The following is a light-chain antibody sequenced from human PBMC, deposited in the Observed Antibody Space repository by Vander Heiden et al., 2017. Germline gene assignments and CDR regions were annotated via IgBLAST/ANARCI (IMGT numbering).Light chain of an antibody. CDR3: LQYVSYPFT. J-gene: IGKJ3*01. CDR1: QTINSN. V-gene: IGKV1-5*03. Sequence: DIQMTQSPSTLSASVGDRVTITCRASQTINSNLGWYQKKPGKAPKVLIYKTSTLESGVPSRFSGSASGTEFTLTISSLQPDDFATYYCLQYVSYPFTFGHGTKVDMK. CDR2: KTS.